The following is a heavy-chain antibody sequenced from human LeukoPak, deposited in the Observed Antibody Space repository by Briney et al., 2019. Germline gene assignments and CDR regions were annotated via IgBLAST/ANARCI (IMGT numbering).Heavy chain of an antibody. CDR2: ISYDGSNK. D-gene: IGHD4-17*01. V-gene: IGHV3-30-3*01. CDR3: AKVLGLRRGFFDY. Sequence: GGSLRLSCAASGFTFSSYAMHWVRQAPGKGLEWVAVISYDGSNKYYADSVKGRFTISRDNSKNTLYLQMNSLRAEDTAVYYCAKVLGLRRGFFDYWGQGTLVTVSS. J-gene: IGHJ4*02. CDR1: GFTFSSYA.